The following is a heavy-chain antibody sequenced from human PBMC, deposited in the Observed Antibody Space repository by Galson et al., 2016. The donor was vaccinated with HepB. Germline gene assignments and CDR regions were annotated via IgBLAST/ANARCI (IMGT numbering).Heavy chain of an antibody. V-gene: IGHV3-9*01. D-gene: IGHD6-19*01. Sequence: SLRLSCAASGFIFGDCAMSWVRQSPGKGLEWVSGLTWNGGIIGYADSVKGRFTISRDNARNFLFLQMNTLRSEDTALYYCAKGIGSGWSDYWGPGTLVSVSS. CDR2: LTWNGGII. CDR1: GFIFGDCA. CDR3: AKGIGSGWSDY. J-gene: IGHJ4*02.